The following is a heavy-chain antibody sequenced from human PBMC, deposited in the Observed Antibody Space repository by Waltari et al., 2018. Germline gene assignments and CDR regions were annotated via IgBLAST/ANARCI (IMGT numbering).Heavy chain of an antibody. CDR2: INPSGGST. CDR1: GYTFTSYY. CDR3: ARRGRNYYDSSGYPPFDY. D-gene: IGHD3-22*01. Sequence: QVQLVQSGAEVKKPGASVKVSCKASGYTFTSYYMHWVRQAPGQGLEWMGIINPSGGSTSYAKKFQGRVTMTRDTSTSTVYMELSSLRSEDTAVYYCARRGRNYYDSSGYPPFDYWGQGTLVTVSS. J-gene: IGHJ4*02. V-gene: IGHV1-46*01.